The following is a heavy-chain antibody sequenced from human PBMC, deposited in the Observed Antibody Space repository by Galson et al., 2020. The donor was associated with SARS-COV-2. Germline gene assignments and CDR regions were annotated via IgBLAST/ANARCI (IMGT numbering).Heavy chain of an antibody. D-gene: IGHD6-13*01. V-gene: IGHV1-8*01. Sequence: ASVKVSCKASGYTFTSYDINWVRQATGQGLEWMGWMNPNSGNTGYAQKFQGRVTMTRNTSISTAYMELSSLRSEDTAVYYCATSSSGALNSFDPWGQGTLVTVSS. J-gene: IGHJ5*02. CDR3: ATSSSGALNSFDP. CDR2: MNPNSGNT. CDR1: GYTFTSYD.